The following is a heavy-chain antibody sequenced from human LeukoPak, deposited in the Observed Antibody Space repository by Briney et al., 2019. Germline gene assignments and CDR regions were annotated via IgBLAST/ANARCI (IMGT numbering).Heavy chain of an antibody. Sequence: ASVKVSCKASGGTFSSYAISWVRQAPGQGLEWMGIINPSGGSTSYAQKFRGRVTMTRDTSTSTVYMELSSLRSEDTAVYYCAKAFGSRKAFDIWGQGTMVTVSS. CDR1: GGTFSSYA. J-gene: IGHJ3*02. CDR2: INPSGGST. CDR3: AKAFGSRKAFDI. D-gene: IGHD1-14*01. V-gene: IGHV1-46*01.